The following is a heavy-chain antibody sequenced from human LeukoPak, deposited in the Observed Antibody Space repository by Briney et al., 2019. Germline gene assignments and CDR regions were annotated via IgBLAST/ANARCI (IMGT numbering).Heavy chain of an antibody. CDR3: AREAGGGYYYGSGSQLWKNWFDP. CDR1: GYTFTSYA. CDR2: INAGNGNT. D-gene: IGHD3-10*01. J-gene: IGHJ5*02. Sequence: ASVKVSCKASGYTFTSYAMHWVRQAPGQRLEWMGWINAGNGNTKYSQEFQGRVTITRDTSASTAYMELSSLRSEDTAVYYCAREAGGGYYYGSGSQLWKNWFDPWGQGTLVTVSS. V-gene: IGHV1-3*03.